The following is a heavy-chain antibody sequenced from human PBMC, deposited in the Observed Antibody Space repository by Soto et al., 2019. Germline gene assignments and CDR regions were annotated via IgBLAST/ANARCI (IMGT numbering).Heavy chain of an antibody. V-gene: IGHV3-23*01. D-gene: IGHD2-2*01. CDR3: AKNQPSWATRAAFDY. J-gene: IGHJ4*02. CDR1: GFTFSNYA. Sequence: EGSLRLSCAASGFTFSNYAMNWVRQAPGKGLEWVSGISGGSGDSTFYADSVKGRFTISRDNSKNTLHLQMNSLRTEDTAVYYCAKNQPSWATRAAFDYWGQGTLVTVSS. CDR2: ISGGSGDST.